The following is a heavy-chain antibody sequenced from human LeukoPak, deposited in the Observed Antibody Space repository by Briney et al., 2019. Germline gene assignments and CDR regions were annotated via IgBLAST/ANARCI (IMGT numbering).Heavy chain of an antibody. J-gene: IGHJ5*02. CDR1: GVSLSRFL. D-gene: IGHD6-13*01. CDR2: INHDESQT. Sequence: PVGTLRLSCAPSGVSLSRFLMHCVRQAPGKGLVWVWRINHDESQTTYADPARGGVSLSTETAQNTLYLQINSLRAEETAVYYCGRDQSRSWYVAWFDPWGQGTLVTVSS. CDR3: GRDQSRSWYVAWFDP. V-gene: IGHV3-74*01.